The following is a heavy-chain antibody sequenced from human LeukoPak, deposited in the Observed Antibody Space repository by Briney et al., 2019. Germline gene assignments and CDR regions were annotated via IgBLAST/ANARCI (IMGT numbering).Heavy chain of an antibody. CDR2: IYYSGST. CDR1: GGSISSSSYY. CDR3: ARHKSATYYYDSSGYYYFDY. Sequence: SETLSLTCTVSGGSISSSSYYWGWIRQPPGKGLEWIGSIYYSGSTYYNPSLKSRVTISVDTSKNQFSLKLGSVTAADTAVYYCARHKSATYYYDSSGYYYFDYWGQGTLVTVSS. V-gene: IGHV4-39*01. D-gene: IGHD3-22*01. J-gene: IGHJ4*02.